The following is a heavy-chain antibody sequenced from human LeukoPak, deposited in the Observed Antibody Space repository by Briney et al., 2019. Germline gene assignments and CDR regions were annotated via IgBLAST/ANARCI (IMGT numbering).Heavy chain of an antibody. Sequence: PSETLSLTCTVSGGSISSSSYYWGWIRQPPGKGLEWIGSIYYSGSTYYNPPLKSRVTISVDTSENQFSLKLSSATAADTAVYYCARLGSGSYDYFDYWGQGTLVTVSS. J-gene: IGHJ4*02. D-gene: IGHD3-10*01. CDR1: GGSISSSSYY. CDR3: ARLGSGSYDYFDY. V-gene: IGHV4-39*01. CDR2: IYYSGST.